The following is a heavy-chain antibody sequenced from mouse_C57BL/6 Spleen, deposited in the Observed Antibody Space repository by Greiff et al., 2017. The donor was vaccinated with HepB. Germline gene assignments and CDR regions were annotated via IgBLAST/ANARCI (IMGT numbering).Heavy chain of an antibody. J-gene: IGHJ4*01. CDR3: TRNLQIYYDYDYAMDY. CDR2: ISSGGDYI. D-gene: IGHD2-4*01. CDR1: GFTFSSYA. Sequence: EVQLVESGEGLVKPGGSLKLSCAASGFTFSSYAMSWVRQTPEKRLEWVAYISSGGDYIYYADTVKGRFTISRDNARNTLYLQMSSLKSEDTAMYYCTRNLQIYYDYDYAMDYWGQGTSVTVSS. V-gene: IGHV5-9-1*02.